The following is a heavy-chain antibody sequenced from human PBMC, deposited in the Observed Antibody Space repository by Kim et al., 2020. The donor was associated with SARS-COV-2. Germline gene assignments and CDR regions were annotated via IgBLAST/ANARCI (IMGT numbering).Heavy chain of an antibody. CDR1: GYTFTSYG. CDR2: ISAYNGNT. J-gene: IGHJ6*02. Sequence: ASVKVSCKASGYTFTSYGISWVRQAPGQGLEWMGWISAYNGNTNYAQKLQGRVTMTTDTSTSTAYMELRSLRSDDTAVYYCAREVAGALTIFLTGYLTGRYGMDVWGQGTTVTVSS. D-gene: IGHD3-9*01. CDR3: AREVAGALTIFLTGYLTGRYGMDV. V-gene: IGHV1-18*04.